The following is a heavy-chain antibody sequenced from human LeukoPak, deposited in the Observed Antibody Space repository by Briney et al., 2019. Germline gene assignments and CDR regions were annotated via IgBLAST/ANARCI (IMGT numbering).Heavy chain of an antibody. Sequence: SVKLSCKASGGTFSSYAISWVRQAPGQGLEWMGGIIPIFGTANYAQKFQGRVTITTDESTSTAYMELSSLRSEDTAVYYCARREGNYEPNYYYMDVWGKGTTVTVSS. D-gene: IGHD1-7*01. J-gene: IGHJ6*03. CDR2: IIPIFGTA. CDR3: ARREGNYEPNYYYMDV. CDR1: GGTFSSYA. V-gene: IGHV1-69*05.